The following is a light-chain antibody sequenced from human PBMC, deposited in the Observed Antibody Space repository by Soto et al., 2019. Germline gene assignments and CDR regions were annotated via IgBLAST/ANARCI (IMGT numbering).Light chain of an antibody. CDR3: ATWDDSLNGWV. CDR1: SSDVGRYNY. CDR2: DVN. J-gene: IGLJ3*02. Sequence: QSALTQPASVSGSPGQSITISCTGTSSDVGRYNYVSWYQQHPGKAPKLIIHDVNYRPSGVSSRFSGSKSDTSASLAISGLLSEDESDYYCATWDDSLNGWVFGGGTKLTVL. V-gene: IGLV2-14*03.